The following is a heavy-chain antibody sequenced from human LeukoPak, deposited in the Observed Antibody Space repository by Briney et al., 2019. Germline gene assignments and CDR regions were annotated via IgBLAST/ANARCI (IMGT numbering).Heavy chain of an antibody. Sequence: SETLSLTCTVSGGSISSGDYYWTWIRQPPGKGLEWIGYIYYSGSTSYNPSLKSRVTMSVDTSKNQFSLKLNSVTAADTAVYYCARVVAGLYWPQIAARPWWFDPWGQGTLVTVSS. CDR1: GGSISSGDYY. CDR3: ARVVAGLYWPQIAARPWWFDP. J-gene: IGHJ5*02. CDR2: IYYSGST. D-gene: IGHD6-6*01. V-gene: IGHV4-30-4*08.